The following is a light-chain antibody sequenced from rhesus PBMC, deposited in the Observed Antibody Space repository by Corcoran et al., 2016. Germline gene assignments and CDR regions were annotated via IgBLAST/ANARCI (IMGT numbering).Light chain of an antibody. V-gene: IGLV2S7*01. CDR3: CSYTTSSIYI. CDR2: GVS. Sequence: QAAPTQPPSVSGSLGQSVTISCTGTSSDVGGYNYVSWYQQHPGKAPKLMIYGVSKRPSGVSDRFSGSKSGNTASLTISGLQAEDEADYYCCSYTTSSIYIFGAGTRLTVL. J-gene: IGLJ1*01. CDR1: SSDVGGYNY.